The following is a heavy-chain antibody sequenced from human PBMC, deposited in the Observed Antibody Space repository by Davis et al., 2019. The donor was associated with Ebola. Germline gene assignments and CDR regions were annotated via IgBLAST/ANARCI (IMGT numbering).Heavy chain of an antibody. V-gene: IGHV3-21*01. CDR3: ARGTTDSRSCTSTSCFYFDY. D-gene: IGHD2-2*01. CDR2: ISSSSSYI. J-gene: IGHJ4*02. CDR1: GFTFSSYS. Sequence: GGSLRLSCAASGFTFSSYSMNWVRQAPGKGLEWVSSISSSSSYIYYADSVKGRFTISRDNSKNTLYLQMNSLSAEDTAVYSCARGTTDSRSCTSTSCFYFDYWGRGTLVTVSS.